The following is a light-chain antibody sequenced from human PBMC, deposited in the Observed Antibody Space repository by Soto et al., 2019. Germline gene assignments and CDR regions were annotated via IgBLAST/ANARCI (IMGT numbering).Light chain of an antibody. V-gene: IGKV3-20*01. CDR2: GAS. J-gene: IGKJ1*01. CDR1: QSVSSSF. Sequence: EIVLTQSPGTLSLSPGERATLSYRASQSVSSSFLAWYQQKPGQAPRLLIYGASSRATGIPDRFSGSGSGTDFTLTISRLEPEDFAVYYCQQYGSSPWTFGQGTKVEFK. CDR3: QQYGSSPWT.